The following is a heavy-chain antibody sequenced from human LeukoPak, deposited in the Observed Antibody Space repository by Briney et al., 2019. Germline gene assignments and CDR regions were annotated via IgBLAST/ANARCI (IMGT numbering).Heavy chain of an antibody. CDR1: GGSISSYF. CDR2: IYYSGST. V-gene: IGHV4-59*01. D-gene: IGHD6-13*01. CDR3: ARDGGSSWYAGGWFDP. J-gene: IGHJ5*02. Sequence: SETLSLTCTVSGGSISSYFWGWIRQPPGRGLEWVGYIYYSGSTNYNPSLKSRVTISVDTSKNQFSLKLSSVTAADTAVYYCARDGGSSWYAGGWFDPWGQGTLVTVSS.